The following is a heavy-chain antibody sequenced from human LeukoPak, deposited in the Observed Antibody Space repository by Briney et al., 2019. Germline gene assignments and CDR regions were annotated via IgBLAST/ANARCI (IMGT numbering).Heavy chain of an antibody. V-gene: IGHV1-18*01. J-gene: IGHJ4*02. Sequence: GASVKVSCKASGYTFTSYGISWVRQAPGQGLEWMGWISAYNGNTNYAQKLQGRVTMTTDTSTSTAYMELRSLRSDDTAVYYCARDHTYYYDSSGYYSRFDYWGQGTLVPVSS. CDR1: GYTFTSYG. D-gene: IGHD3-22*01. CDR2: ISAYNGNT. CDR3: ARDHTYYYDSSGYYSRFDY.